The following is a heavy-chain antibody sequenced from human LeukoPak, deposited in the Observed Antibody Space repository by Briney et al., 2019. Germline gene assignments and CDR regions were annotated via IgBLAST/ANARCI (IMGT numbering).Heavy chain of an antibody. Sequence: GGSLRLSCAASGFTFDKAWMTWVRQAPGKGLEWVGRIKSKNDGGTTDYAAPVKGRFTISRDDSKNTLYLQMNSLKTEDTAVYYCTTDRVKYYYYYMDVWGKGTTVTVSS. D-gene: IGHD3-10*01. V-gene: IGHV3-15*01. CDR1: GFTFDKAW. CDR2: IKSKNDGGTT. CDR3: TTDRVKYYYYYMDV. J-gene: IGHJ6*03.